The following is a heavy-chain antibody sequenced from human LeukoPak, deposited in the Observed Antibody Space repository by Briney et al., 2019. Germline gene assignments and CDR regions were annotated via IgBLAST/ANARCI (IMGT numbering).Heavy chain of an antibody. V-gene: IGHV3-30*18. CDR3: ANGYGWMGV. J-gene: IGHJ6*02. D-gene: IGHD3-16*01. CDR1: GFTFSSYG. CDR2: ISYDGSNK. Sequence: TGRSLRLSCAASGFTFSSYGMHWVRQAPGKGLEWVAVISYDGSNKYYTDAVKGRFTISRDNSKNTLDLQMNSLRAEDTAVYYCANGYGWMGVWGQGTTVTVSS.